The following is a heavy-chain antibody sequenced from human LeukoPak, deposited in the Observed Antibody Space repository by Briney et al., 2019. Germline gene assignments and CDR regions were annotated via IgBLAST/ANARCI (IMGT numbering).Heavy chain of an antibody. CDR3: GYSYGYYFDY. V-gene: IGHV1-69*13. Sequence: SVKVSCKASGGTFSSYAISWVRQAPGQGLEWIGGIIPIFGTANYAQKFQGRVTITADESTSTAYMELSSLRSEDTAVYYCGYSYGYYFDYWGQGTLVTVSS. D-gene: IGHD5-18*01. J-gene: IGHJ4*02. CDR1: GGTFSSYA. CDR2: IIPIFGTA.